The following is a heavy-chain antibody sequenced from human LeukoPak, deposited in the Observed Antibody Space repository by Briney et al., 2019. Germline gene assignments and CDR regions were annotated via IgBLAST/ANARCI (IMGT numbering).Heavy chain of an antibody. D-gene: IGHD3-22*01. CDR2: IKQDGSEK. CDR3: AREHYYDSSGYYYDAFDI. J-gene: IGHJ3*02. V-gene: IGHV3-7*01. CDR1: GFTFSESW. Sequence: PGGSLRLSCAASGFTFSESWMTWVRQVPGQGLEWVANIKQDGSEKYYVDSVKGRFTISRDNAKNSLYLQMNSLRAEDTAVYYCAREHYYDSSGYYYDAFDIWGQGTMVTVSS.